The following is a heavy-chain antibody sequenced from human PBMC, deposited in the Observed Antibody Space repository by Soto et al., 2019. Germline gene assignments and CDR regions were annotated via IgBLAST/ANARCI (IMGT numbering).Heavy chain of an antibody. V-gene: IGHV4-39*02. D-gene: IGHD1-20*01. CDR3: ARYKSQSDWFDP. Sequence: QLQLQESGAGLVKPSETLSLTCTVSGGSISGSGYSWGWMRQPPGKGLEYIGNIYYSGTTYYNPPLKSLVTISGDKSKNHFSLKLSPVTDADTPVYYCARYKSQSDWFDPWGQGTLVTVSS. CDR2: IYYSGTT. J-gene: IGHJ5*02. CDR1: GGSISGSGYS.